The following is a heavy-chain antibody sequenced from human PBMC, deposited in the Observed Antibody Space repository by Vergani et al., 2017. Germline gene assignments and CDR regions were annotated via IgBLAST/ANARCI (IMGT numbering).Heavy chain of an antibody. CDR3: ARFVAVRGVNQYYYYGMDV. CDR2: IYVSGIT. V-gene: IGHV4-61*02. Sequence: QVQLQESGPGLVKPSQTLSLTCTVSGASINNDFYYWHWIRQPAGKGLEWIGRIYVSGITDYNSSLQSRVSMSVDTSKNQFSLTLTSVTAADTAVYYCARFVAVRGVNQYYYYGMDVWGQGTTVTVSS. D-gene: IGHD3-10*01. J-gene: IGHJ6*02. CDR1: GASINNDFYY.